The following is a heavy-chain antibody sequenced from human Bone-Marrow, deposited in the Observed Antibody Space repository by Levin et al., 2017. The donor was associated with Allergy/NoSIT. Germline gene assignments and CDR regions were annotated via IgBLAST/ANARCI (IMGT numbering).Heavy chain of an antibody. J-gene: IGHJ6*02. CDR1: GFTLKNAW. Sequence: GGSLRLSCAASGFTLKNAWINWVRQAPGKGLEWVGRFKGKTDGGTADYAAPVKGRFTISRDDSKNMLYLQMNSLKTEDIAVYYCSTVRYCTSGVCYARYYYYYGMDVWGQGTTVTVSS. CDR3: STVRYCTSGVCYARYYYYYGMDV. V-gene: IGHV3-15*07. CDR2: FKGKTDGGTA. D-gene: IGHD2-8*01.